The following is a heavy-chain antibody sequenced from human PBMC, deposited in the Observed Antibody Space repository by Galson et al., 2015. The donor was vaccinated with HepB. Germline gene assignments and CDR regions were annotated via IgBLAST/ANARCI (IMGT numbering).Heavy chain of an antibody. Sequence: SLRLSCAVSGFTVSRNYMTWVRQAPGKGPEWVGRIRSKASHYATAYVASLKGRFTLSRDDSKNTAYLHMHSLKTEDTAVYYCLRLGDLSGYSSSWGQGTLVTVSS. J-gene: IGHJ4*02. CDR3: LRLGDLSGYSSS. V-gene: IGHV3-73*01. CDR2: IRSKASHYAT. D-gene: IGHD6-13*01. CDR1: GFTVSRNY.